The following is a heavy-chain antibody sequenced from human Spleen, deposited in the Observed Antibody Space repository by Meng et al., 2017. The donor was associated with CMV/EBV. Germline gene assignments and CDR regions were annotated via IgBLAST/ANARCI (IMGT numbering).Heavy chain of an antibody. CDR3: GRYNGGISDY. J-gene: IGHJ4*02. Sequence: ASVKVSCKASGHTFRDYRINPFSDYNIHWVRRAPGQGLEWMGWISLNSGGTNYAQKFQGRVIMTRDTSVTTSYMELSSLRSDDTAVYFCGRYNGGISDYWGQGTLVTVSS. D-gene: IGHD2-8*01. CDR2: ISLNSGGT. V-gene: IGHV1-2*02. CDR1: GHTFRDYRINPFSDYN.